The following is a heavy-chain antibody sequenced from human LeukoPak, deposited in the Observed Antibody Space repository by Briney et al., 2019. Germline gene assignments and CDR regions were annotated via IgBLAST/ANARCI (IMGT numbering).Heavy chain of an antibody. D-gene: IGHD1-7*01. V-gene: IGHV3-30*03. CDR3: ARWRTGTIFDY. Sequence: GGSLRLSCAASGFTFSSYGMHWVRQAPGKGLEWVALISYDGSNKDYADSVKGRFTISRDNSKNTLYLQMNSLRPEDTAVYYCARWRTGTIFDYWGQGTLVIVSS. J-gene: IGHJ4*02. CDR1: GFTFSSYG. CDR2: ISYDGSNK.